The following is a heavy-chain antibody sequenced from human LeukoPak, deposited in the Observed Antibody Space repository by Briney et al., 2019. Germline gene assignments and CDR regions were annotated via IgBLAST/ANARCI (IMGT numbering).Heavy chain of an antibody. V-gene: IGHV4-39*07. Sequence: SETLSLTRTVSGGSISSSSYYWGWIRQPPGKGLEWIGSIYYSGSTYYNPSLKSRVTISVDTSKNQFSLKLSSVTAADTAVYYCARVGSHYYDSSGFVPDYWGQGTLVTVSS. CDR2: IYYSGST. D-gene: IGHD3-22*01. J-gene: IGHJ4*02. CDR3: ARVGSHYYDSSGFVPDY. CDR1: GGSISSSSYY.